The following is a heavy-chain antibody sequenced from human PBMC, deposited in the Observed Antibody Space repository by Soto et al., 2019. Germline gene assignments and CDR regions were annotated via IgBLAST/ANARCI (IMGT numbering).Heavy chain of an antibody. V-gene: IGHV3-30*18. CDR1: GFTFSSYG. J-gene: IGHJ6*03. D-gene: IGHD2-2*01. CDR3: AKHLDGLDCSSTSCLYYYYMDL. Sequence: PGGSLRLSCAASGFTFSSYGMHWVRQAPGKGLEWVAVISYDGSNKYYADSVKGRFTISRDNSKNTLYLQMNSRRAEDTAVYYCAKHLDGLDCSSTSCLYYYYMDLWGKGTTVTVSS. CDR2: ISYDGSNK.